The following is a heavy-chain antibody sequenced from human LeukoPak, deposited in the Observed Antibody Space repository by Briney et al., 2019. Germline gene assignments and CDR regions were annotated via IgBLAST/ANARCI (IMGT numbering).Heavy chain of an antibody. CDR2: ISSGGNVE. CDR1: GFTYSNYN. V-gene: IGHV3-48*04. Sequence: GRPLRLSCAASGFTYSNYNMHWVRQAPGKGLEWVAHISSGGNVEYYLDSVRGRFTMSRDNAKSLLFLQMNSLRAEDTAVYYCARDTLNGPFVISLDYWGQGALVTVSS. J-gene: IGHJ4*02. CDR3: ARDTLNGPFVISLDY. D-gene: IGHD3-9*01.